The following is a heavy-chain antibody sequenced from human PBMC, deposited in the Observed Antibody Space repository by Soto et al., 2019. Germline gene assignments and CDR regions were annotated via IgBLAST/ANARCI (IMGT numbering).Heavy chain of an antibody. CDR1: GYTFSIDG. Sequence: GASVKVSCKASGYTFSIDGISWVRQAPGQGLEWMGWISAYNGNTNYAQKLQGRVTMTTDTSTSTAYLELRSLTSDDTAVYYCARDPVAVAGGNFDYWGQGTLVTVYS. D-gene: IGHD6-19*01. CDR2: ISAYNGNT. CDR3: ARDPVAVAGGNFDY. V-gene: IGHV1-18*01. J-gene: IGHJ4*02.